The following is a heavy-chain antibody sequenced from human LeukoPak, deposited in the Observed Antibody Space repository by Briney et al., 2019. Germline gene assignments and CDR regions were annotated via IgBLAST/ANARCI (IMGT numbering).Heavy chain of an antibody. J-gene: IGHJ4*02. CDR2: IYYSGST. CDR1: GGSISSYY. D-gene: IGHD3-22*01. Sequence: SETLSLTCTVSGGSISSYYWSWIRQPPGKGLEWIGYIYYSGSTNYNPSLKSRVTISVDTSKNQFSLKLSSVTAADAAVYYCARVGYYYDSPFDYWGQGTLVTVSS. CDR3: ARVGYYYDSPFDY. V-gene: IGHV4-59*01.